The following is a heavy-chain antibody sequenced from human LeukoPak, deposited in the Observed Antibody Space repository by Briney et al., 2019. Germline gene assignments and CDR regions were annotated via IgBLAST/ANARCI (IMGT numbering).Heavy chain of an antibody. D-gene: IGHD4-17*01. J-gene: IGHJ4*02. V-gene: IGHV3-33*01. Sequence: QLGGSLRLSCAASGFTFSSYGMHWVRQAPGKGLEWVAVIWYDGSNKYYADSVKGRFTISRDNSKNTLYLQMNSLRAEDTAVYYCARALRAYGDYYFDYWGQGTLVTVSS. CDR3: ARALRAYGDYYFDY. CDR1: GFTFSSYG. CDR2: IWYDGSNK.